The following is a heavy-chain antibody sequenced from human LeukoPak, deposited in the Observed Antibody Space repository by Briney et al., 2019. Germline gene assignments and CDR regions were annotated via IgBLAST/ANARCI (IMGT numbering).Heavy chain of an antibody. D-gene: IGHD6-13*01. CDR3: ARVRSIAAAGGPYYFDY. CDR2: IYHSGST. J-gene: IGHJ4*02. CDR1: GYPITNGYY. V-gene: IGHV4-38-2*02. Sequence: SETLSLTCTVSGYPITNGYYWGWIRQPPGKGLEWIGGIYHSGSTYYNPSLKSRVTISVDTSKNQFSLKLSSVTAADTAVYYCARVRSIAAAGGPYYFDYWGQGTLVTVSS.